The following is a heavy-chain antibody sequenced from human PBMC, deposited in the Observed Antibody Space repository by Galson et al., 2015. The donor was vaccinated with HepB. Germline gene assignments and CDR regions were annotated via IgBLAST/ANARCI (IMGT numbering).Heavy chain of an antibody. V-gene: IGHV3-66*02. J-gene: IGHJ6*02. CDR2: IYTGGST. CDR3: ARILYNWNLNYYYGMDV. CDR1: GFTVSSDY. D-gene: IGHD1-20*01. Sequence: GSLRLSCAASGFTVSSDYMNWVRQAPGKGLEWVSVIYTGGSTYYADSVKGRFTISRDNSKNTVYLQMNSLRPEDTAVYYCARILYNWNLNYYYGMDVWGQGTTVTVSS.